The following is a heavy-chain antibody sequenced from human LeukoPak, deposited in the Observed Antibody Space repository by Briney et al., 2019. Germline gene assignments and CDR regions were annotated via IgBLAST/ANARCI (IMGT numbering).Heavy chain of an antibody. V-gene: IGHV1-69*01. CDR1: GGTFSSYA. CDR2: IIPIFGTA. D-gene: IGHD5-18*01. CDR3: GRGRAFSYDNFDS. Sequence: SVKVSCKASGGTFSSYAISWVRQAPGQGLEWMGGIIPIFGTANYAQKFQGRVTITADESTSTAYMELSSLRSEDTAVYYCGRGRAFSYDNFDSWGQGTLVTVSS. J-gene: IGHJ4*02.